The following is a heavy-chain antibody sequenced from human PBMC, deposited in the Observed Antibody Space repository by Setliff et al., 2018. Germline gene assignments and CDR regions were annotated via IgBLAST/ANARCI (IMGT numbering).Heavy chain of an antibody. J-gene: IGHJ1*01. CDR1: GGSVSSTSHY. CDR3: ARVDFTMIQGVLGL. D-gene: IGHD3-10*01. Sequence: SETLCLTCNVSGGSVSSTSHYWGWIRQPPGKGMEWIGSVYYSGYTHYNPSLQSRVTISVDMSKNQFSMKLTSVTAADTAVYYCARVDFTMIQGVLGLWGQGTLVTVSS. V-gene: IGHV4-39*07. CDR2: VYYSGYT.